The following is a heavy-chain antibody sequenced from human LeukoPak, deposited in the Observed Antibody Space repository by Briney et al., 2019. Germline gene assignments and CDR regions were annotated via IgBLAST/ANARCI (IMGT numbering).Heavy chain of an antibody. Sequence: SETLSLTCAVYGGSFSGYYWSWIRQPPGKGLEWIGEINLSGSTNYNPSLKSRVTISVDTSKNQFSLKLSSVTAADTAVYYCARGVSTSRSLNWFDPWGQGTLVTVSS. CDR2: INLSGST. J-gene: IGHJ5*02. CDR1: GGSFSGYY. V-gene: IGHV4-34*01. D-gene: IGHD2-2*01. CDR3: ARGVSTSRSLNWFDP.